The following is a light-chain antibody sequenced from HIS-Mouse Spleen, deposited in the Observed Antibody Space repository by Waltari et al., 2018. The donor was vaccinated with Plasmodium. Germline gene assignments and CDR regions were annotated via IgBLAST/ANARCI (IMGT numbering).Light chain of an antibody. CDR1: QSVRSSY. J-gene: IGKJ1*01. CDR2: GAS. CDR3: QQYGSSPRT. V-gene: IGKV3-20*01. Sequence: EIVLTQSPGTLSLSPGERATLSCRASQSVRSSYLAWYQQKPVQAPRLLIYGASSRATGIPDRFSGSGSGTDFTLTISRLEPEDFAVYYCQQYGSSPRTFGQGTKVEIK.